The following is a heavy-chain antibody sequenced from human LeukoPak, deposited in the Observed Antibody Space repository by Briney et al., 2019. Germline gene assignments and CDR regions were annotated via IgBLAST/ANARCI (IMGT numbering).Heavy chain of an antibody. J-gene: IGHJ4*02. CDR2: IISSGGTI. V-gene: IGHV3-48*04. CDR1: GFTFSSYA. Sequence: PGGSLRLSCAASGFTFSSYAMSWVRQAPGKGLEWVSYIISSGGTIYYADSVKGRFTISRDNAKNSLYLQMNSLRAEDTAVYYCARHRGYFYDPSCYFDYWGQGTLVTVSS. D-gene: IGHD2/OR15-2a*01. CDR3: ARHRGYFYDPSCYFDY.